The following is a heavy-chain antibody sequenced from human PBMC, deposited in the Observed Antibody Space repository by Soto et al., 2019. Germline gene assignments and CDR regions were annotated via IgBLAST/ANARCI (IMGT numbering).Heavy chain of an antibody. V-gene: IGHV5-51*01. CDR3: ARPWFDYDTNTFYFDY. CDR1: GYYFTSYW. D-gene: IGHD3-22*01. CDR2: IYPGDSDT. J-gene: IGHJ4*02. Sequence: PGESLKISCQVSGYYFTSYWIGWVRQKPGKGLEWMGIIYPGDSDTRYSPSFQGQVTISADKSISTAYLQWSSLRASDTAIYYCARPWFDYDTNTFYFDYWGQGTLVTVSS.